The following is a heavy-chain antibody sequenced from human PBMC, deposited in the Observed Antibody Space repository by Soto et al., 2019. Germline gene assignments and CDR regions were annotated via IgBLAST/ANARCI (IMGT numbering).Heavy chain of an antibody. Sequence: SETLSLTCPVSGGYISSYYSSWIRQPTGKELEWIGYIYYSGSTNYNPSLKSRVTISVDTSKNQFSLKLSSVTAADTAVYYCAGSDYDFWSGYYGGSAWFDPWGQGTLVTVSS. J-gene: IGHJ5*02. CDR1: GGYISSYY. CDR3: AGSDYDFWSGYYGGSAWFDP. CDR2: IYYSGST. V-gene: IGHV4-59*08. D-gene: IGHD3-3*01.